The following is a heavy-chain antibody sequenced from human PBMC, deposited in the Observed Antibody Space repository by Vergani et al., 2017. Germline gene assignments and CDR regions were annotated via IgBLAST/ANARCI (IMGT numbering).Heavy chain of an antibody. D-gene: IGHD5-24*01. V-gene: IGHV3-48*01. CDR3: ARDHRDYNNYPGTFDI. J-gene: IGHJ3*02. Sequence: VQLVESGGGVVQPGGSLRLSCAASSFTFSSYGMHWVRQAPGKGLEWVSYISNSGNTIEYADSVKGRFSISRDNAKSSLFLQMDSLRAEDTAVYYCARDHRDYNNYPGTFDIWGQGSMVTVSS. CDR1: SFTFSSYG. CDR2: ISNSGNTI.